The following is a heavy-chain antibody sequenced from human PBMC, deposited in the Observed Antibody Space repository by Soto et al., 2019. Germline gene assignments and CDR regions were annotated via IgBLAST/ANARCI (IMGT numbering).Heavy chain of an antibody. D-gene: IGHD2-15*01. Sequence: GGSLRLSCAASGFTFSSYAMSWVRQAPGKGLEWVSAISGSGGSTYYADSVKGRFTISRDNSKNTLYLQMNSLRAEDTAVYYCAKGSIVVVVAAIRFDYWGRGTLVTVSS. V-gene: IGHV3-23*01. CDR1: GFTFSSYA. J-gene: IGHJ4*02. CDR3: AKGSIVVVVAAIRFDY. CDR2: ISGSGGST.